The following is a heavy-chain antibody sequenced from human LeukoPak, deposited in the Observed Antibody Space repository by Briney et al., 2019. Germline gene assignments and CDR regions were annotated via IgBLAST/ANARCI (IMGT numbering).Heavy chain of an antibody. J-gene: IGHJ4*02. CDR3: ARDYDILTGYEYYFDY. Sequence: PGGSLRLSCAASVFNFSNGWMNWVRQAPGKGLEWVSSISSSSSYIYYADSVKGRFTISRDNAKNSLYLQMNSLRAEDTAVYYCARDYDILTGYEYYFDYWGQGTLVTVSS. D-gene: IGHD3-9*01. CDR2: ISSSSSYI. CDR1: VFNFSNGW. V-gene: IGHV3-21*01.